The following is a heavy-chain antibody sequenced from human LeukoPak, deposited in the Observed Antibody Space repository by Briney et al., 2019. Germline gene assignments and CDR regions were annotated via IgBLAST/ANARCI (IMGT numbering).Heavy chain of an antibody. CDR3: AKVWAKIRAVAGKNYFDY. J-gene: IGHJ4*02. CDR2: ISGSGGST. V-gene: IGHV3-23*01. Sequence: PGGSLRLSCTTSGFRLSDYYMSWIRQAPGKGLEWVSAISGSGGSTYYADSVKGRFTISRDNSKNPLYLQMNSLRAEDTAVYYCAKVWAKIRAVAGKNYFDYWGQGTLVTVSS. CDR1: GFRLSDYY. D-gene: IGHD6-19*01.